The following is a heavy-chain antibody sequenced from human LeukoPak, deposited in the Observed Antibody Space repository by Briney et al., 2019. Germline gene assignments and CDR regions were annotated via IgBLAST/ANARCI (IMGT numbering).Heavy chain of an antibody. J-gene: IGHJ4*02. CDR3: ARRLGDIDY. Sequence: PGGSLRLSCAASGFTFSNYAMSWVRQAPGKGLEWVSAISGSGGSTYYADSVKGRFTISRDNSKNTLYVQMNSLRAEDTAVYYCARRLGDIDYWGQGTLVTVSS. D-gene: IGHD3-16*01. V-gene: IGHV3-23*01. CDR2: ISGSGGST. CDR1: GFTFSNYA.